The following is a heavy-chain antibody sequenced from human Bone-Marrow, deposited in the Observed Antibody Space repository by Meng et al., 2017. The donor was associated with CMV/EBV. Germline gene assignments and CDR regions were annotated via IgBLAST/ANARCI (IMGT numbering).Heavy chain of an antibody. CDR2: IKSKTDGGTT. V-gene: IGHV3-15*01. Sequence: GESLKISCAASGFTFSNAWMSWVRQAPGKGREWVGRIKSKTDGGTTDYAAPVKGRFTISRDDPKNTLYLQMNSLKTEDTAVYYCTTERTYYDFWSGYDAPLVWWGQGTLVTVSS. J-gene: IGHJ4*02. CDR3: TTERTYYDFWSGYDAPLVW. CDR1: GFTFSNAW. D-gene: IGHD3-3*01.